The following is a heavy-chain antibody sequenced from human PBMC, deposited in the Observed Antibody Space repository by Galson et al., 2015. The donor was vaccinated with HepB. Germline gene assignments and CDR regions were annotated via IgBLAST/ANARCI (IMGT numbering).Heavy chain of an antibody. CDR1: GFTFSSYG. CDR2: ISYDGSNK. CDR3: ASFNYYDSSGYYSEYFQH. J-gene: IGHJ1*01. D-gene: IGHD3-22*01. Sequence: SLRLSCAASGFTFSSYGMHWVRQAPGKGLEWVAVISYDGSNKYYADSVKGRFTISRDNSKNTLYLQMNSLRAEDTAVYYCASFNYYDSSGYYSEYFQHWGQGTLVTVSS. V-gene: IGHV3-30*03.